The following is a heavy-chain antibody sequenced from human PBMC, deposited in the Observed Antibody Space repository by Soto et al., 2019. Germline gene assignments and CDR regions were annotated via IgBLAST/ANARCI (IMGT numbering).Heavy chain of an antibody. Sequence: GVSLRLSCAASGFTFSGSAMHWVRQASGKGLEWVGRIRSKANSYATAYAASVKGRFTISRDDSKNTAYLQMNSLKTEDTAVYYCTRPYYDFWSGYHNPADDYYYGMDVWGQGTTVNVSS. CDR2: IRSKANSYAT. V-gene: IGHV3-73*01. CDR3: TRPYYDFWSGYHNPADDYYYGMDV. CDR1: GFTFSGSA. J-gene: IGHJ6*02. D-gene: IGHD3-3*01.